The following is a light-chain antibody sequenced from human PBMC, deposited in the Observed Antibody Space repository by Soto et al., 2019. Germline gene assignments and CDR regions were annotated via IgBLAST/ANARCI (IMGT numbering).Light chain of an antibody. CDR3: GTWDSSLTAVV. Sequence: QSVLTQPPSVSATPGQKVTISCSGSSSNIGNNLVSWYQQVPGTAPKLLIYDNNKRPSGIPDRFSGSKSGTSATLGITGLQTGDEADYYCGTWDSSLTAVVFGGGTKVTVL. CDR1: SSNIGNNL. J-gene: IGLJ2*01. V-gene: IGLV1-51*01. CDR2: DNN.